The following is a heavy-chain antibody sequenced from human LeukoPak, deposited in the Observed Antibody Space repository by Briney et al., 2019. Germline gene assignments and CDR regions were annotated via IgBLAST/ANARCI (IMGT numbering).Heavy chain of an antibody. CDR3: AKALSYYYDISGSYDAFDI. D-gene: IGHD3-22*01. J-gene: IGHJ3*02. V-gene: IGHV3-33*06. Sequence: GGSLRLSCAASGFTFSSYGMHWVRQAPGKGLEWVAVIWYDGSNKYYADSVKGRFTISRDHFKNTLYLQMSSLRAEDTAVYYCAKALSYYYDISGSYDAFDIWGQGTMVTVSS. CDR1: GFTFSSYG. CDR2: IWYDGSNK.